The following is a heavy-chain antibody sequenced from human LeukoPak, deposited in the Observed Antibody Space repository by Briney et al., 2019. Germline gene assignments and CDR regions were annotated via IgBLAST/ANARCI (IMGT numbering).Heavy chain of an antibody. Sequence: ASVKVSCKASGYTFTSYDINWVRQATGQGLEWMGWMNPNSGNTGYAQKFQGRVTITRNTSISTAYMELSSLRSEDTAVYYCARVGRLRTYYYYYYYYMDVWGKGTTVTVSS. CDR3: ARVGRLRTYYYYYYYYMDV. CDR2: MNPNSGNT. CDR1: GYTFTSYD. D-gene: IGHD4-17*01. V-gene: IGHV1-8*03. J-gene: IGHJ6*03.